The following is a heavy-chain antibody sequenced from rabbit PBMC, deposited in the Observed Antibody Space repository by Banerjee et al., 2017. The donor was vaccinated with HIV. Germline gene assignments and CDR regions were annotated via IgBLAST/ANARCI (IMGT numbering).Heavy chain of an antibody. D-gene: IGHD2-1*01. J-gene: IGHJ6*01. CDR2: INTSSGNT. Sequence: QEQLEESGGDLVKPEGSLTLTCTASGFSFSNKCVMCWVRQAPGKGLEWIACINTSSGNTVYATWAKGRFTISKTSSTTVTLQMTSLTAADTATYFCARDDDYGIRGYGLWGPGTLVTVS. CDR1: GFSFSNKCV. CDR3: ARDDDYGIRGYGL. V-gene: IGHV1S45*01.